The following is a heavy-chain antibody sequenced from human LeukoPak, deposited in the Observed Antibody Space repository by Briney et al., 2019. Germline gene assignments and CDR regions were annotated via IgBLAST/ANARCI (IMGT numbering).Heavy chain of an antibody. CDR3: ARDGEMATICFDY. CDR2: IYTSGST. V-gene: IGHV4-4*09. D-gene: IGHD5-24*01. Sequence: KPSETLSLTCTVSGGSISSYYWSWIRPPPGKGLEWIGYIYTSGSTNYNPSLKSRVTISVDTSKNQFSLKLSSVTAADTAVYYCARDGEMATICFDYWGQGTLVTVSS. CDR1: GGSISSYY. J-gene: IGHJ4*02.